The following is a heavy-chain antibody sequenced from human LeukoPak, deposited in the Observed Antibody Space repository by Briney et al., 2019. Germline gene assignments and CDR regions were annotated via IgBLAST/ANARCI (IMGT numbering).Heavy chain of an antibody. CDR2: ISGSGGST. Sequence: GGSLRLSCAASGFTFSSYAMSWVRQAPGKGLEWVSAISGSGGSTYYADSVKGRFTISRDNSKNTLYLQMSSLRAEDTAVYYCTTDWGYNKELAFDYWGQGTLVTVSS. CDR1: GFTFSSYA. V-gene: IGHV3-23*01. J-gene: IGHJ4*02. CDR3: TTDWGYNKELAFDY. D-gene: IGHD5-12*01.